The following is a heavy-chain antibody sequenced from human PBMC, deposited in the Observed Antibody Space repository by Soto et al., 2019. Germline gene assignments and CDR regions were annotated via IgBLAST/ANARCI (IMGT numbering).Heavy chain of an antibody. CDR2: IYYSGST. Sequence: PSDTLSLTCTVSGGSISSYYWSWIRQPPGKGLEWIGYIYYSGSTNYNPSLKSRVTISVDTSKNQFSLNLNSVTAADTAVYYCARVLPYCSRTSCYDYWGQGTLVTVSS. D-gene: IGHD2-2*01. J-gene: IGHJ4*02. CDR3: ARVLPYCSRTSCYDY. CDR1: GGSISSYY. V-gene: IGHV4-59*01.